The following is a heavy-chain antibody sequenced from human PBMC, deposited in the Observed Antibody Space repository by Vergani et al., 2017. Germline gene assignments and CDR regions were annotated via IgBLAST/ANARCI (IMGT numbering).Heavy chain of an antibody. CDR2: IYSGGSST. J-gene: IGHJ6*02. D-gene: IGHD3-22*01. CDR1: GFTFSSYA. Sequence: EVQLLESGGGLVQPGGSLRLSCAASGFTFSSYAMSWVRQAPGKGLEWVSVIYSGGSSTYYADSVKGRFTISRDNSKNTLYLQMNSLRAEDTAVYYCARDRDYYDSSGYYRYYYYGMDVWGQGTTVTVSS. V-gene: IGHV3-23*03. CDR3: ARDRDYYDSSGYYRYYYYGMDV.